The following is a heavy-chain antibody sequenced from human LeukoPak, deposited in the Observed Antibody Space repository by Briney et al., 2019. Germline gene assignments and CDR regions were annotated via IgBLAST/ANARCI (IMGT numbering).Heavy chain of an antibody. V-gene: IGHV3-66*01. D-gene: IGHD5-24*01. J-gene: IGHJ3*02. CDR3: ARRAVEMPTIRAFDI. CDR1: GFTVNGNY. Sequence: PAGSLRLSCAASGFTVNGNYMSWVRLAPGKGLEWVSVIYSGGSTDYADSVKGRFSISRDNSKNMLYLQMNNLRAEDKGVYYCARRAVEMPTIRAFDIWGQGTMVTVSS. CDR2: IYSGGST.